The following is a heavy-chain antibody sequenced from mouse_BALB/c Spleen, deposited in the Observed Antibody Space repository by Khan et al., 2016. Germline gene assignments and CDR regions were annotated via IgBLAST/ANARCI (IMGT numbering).Heavy chain of an antibody. V-gene: IGHV3-2*02. CDR2: ISYSGST. Sequence: EVELVESGPGLVKPSQSLSLTCTVTGYSITSDYAWNWIRQFPGNKLEWMGYISYSGSTSYNPSLKSRISITRDTSKNQFFLQLNSVTTEDTATYYCARGGGNYRGFAYWGQGTLVTVSA. CDR1: GYSITSDYA. D-gene: IGHD2-1*01. CDR3: ARGGGNYRGFAY. J-gene: IGHJ3*01.